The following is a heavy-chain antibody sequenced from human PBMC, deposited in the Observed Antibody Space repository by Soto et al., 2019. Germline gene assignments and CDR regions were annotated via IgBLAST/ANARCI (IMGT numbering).Heavy chain of an antibody. CDR3: ARDPIVVVPAATPY. Sequence: SETLSLTCAVSGGSISSSNWWSCVRQPPGKGLEWIGEIYHSGSTSYNPSLKSRVTISVDKSKNQFSLKLSSVTAADTAVYYCARDPIVVVPAATPYWGQGTLVTVSS. V-gene: IGHV4-4*02. D-gene: IGHD2-2*01. CDR2: IYHSGST. J-gene: IGHJ4*02. CDR1: GGSISSSNW.